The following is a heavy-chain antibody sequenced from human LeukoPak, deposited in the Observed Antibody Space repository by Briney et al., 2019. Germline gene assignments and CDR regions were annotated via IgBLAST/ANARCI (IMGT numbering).Heavy chain of an antibody. Sequence: GGSLRLSCAASGFTFSTYGMNWVRQAPGKGLEWVSSISSGSVYIYYADSVKGRFTISRDNAKSSLYLQMNSLRAEDTAVYYCTIDEHGSGSYYNFDYWGQGTLVTVSS. V-gene: IGHV3-21*01. CDR3: TIDEHGSGSYYNFDY. CDR2: ISSGSVYI. J-gene: IGHJ4*02. D-gene: IGHD3-10*01. CDR1: GFTFSTYG.